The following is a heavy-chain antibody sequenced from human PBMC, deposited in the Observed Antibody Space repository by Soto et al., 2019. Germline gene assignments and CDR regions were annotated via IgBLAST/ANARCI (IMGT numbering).Heavy chain of an antibody. CDR1: VGTFSSYA. Sequence: QVQLVQSGAEVKKPGSSVKVSCKASVGTFSSYAISWVRQAPGQGLEWMGGIIPIFGTANYAQKFQGRVTITADESTSTAYMELSSLRSEDTAVYYCARGSYDFWSGYYTNYYYGMDVWGQGTTVTVSS. CDR3: ARGSYDFWSGYYTNYYYGMDV. J-gene: IGHJ6*02. CDR2: IIPIFGTA. D-gene: IGHD3-3*01. V-gene: IGHV1-69*12.